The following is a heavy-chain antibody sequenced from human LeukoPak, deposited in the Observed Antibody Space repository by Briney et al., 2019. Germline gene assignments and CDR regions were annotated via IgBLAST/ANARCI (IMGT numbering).Heavy chain of an antibody. J-gene: IGHJ4*02. CDR2: ISGSGGST. CDR1: GFTFSNYG. Sequence: AGGTLRLSCAASGFTFSNYGMSWVRQAPGKGLEWVSGISGSGGSTYYADSVKGRFTISRDNAKNLLYLQMNSLRAEDTAVYYCARGGYCSSTSCYGFDYWGQGTLVTVSS. V-gene: IGHV3-23*01. D-gene: IGHD2-2*01. CDR3: ARGGYCSSTSCYGFDY.